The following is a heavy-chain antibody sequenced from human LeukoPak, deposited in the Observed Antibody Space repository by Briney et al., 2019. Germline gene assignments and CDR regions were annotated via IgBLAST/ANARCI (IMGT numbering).Heavy chain of an antibody. J-gene: IGHJ6*03. Sequence: SETLSLTCTLSGASASSDFWSWIRPPPGEGREWIGQMYKRGSTDYNPSLKSRVTISVDTSKNQLSLKWSSVTAADTAVYYCARGTRNIVVVPAALQTLYYYYYMDVWGKGTNVTASS. CDR2: MYKRGST. CDR1: GASASSDF. D-gene: IGHD2-2*01. V-gene: IGHV4-59*02. CDR3: ARGTRNIVVVPAALQTLYYYYYMDV.